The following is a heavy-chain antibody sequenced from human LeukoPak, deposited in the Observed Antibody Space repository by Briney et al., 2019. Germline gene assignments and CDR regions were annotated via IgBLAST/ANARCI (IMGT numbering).Heavy chain of an antibody. Sequence: SETLSLTCSVSGDSISTYYWTWIRQPAGKGLEWIGRIYISGTPNYNPSLRGRVTMSIDPSMNQFSLKLTSVTAADTAVYYCAREKMTNITTIDYWGEGTLVTVPS. V-gene: IGHV4-4*07. CDR2: IYISGTP. CDR3: AREKMTNITTIDY. CDR1: GDSISTYY. J-gene: IGHJ4*02. D-gene: IGHD4-11*01.